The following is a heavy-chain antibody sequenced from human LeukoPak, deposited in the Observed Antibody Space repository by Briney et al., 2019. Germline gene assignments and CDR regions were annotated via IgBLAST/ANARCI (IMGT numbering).Heavy chain of an antibody. CDR3: AREGRTYYDYVWGSYRYRNYYYYYMDV. CDR1: GYTFTSYD. D-gene: IGHD3-16*02. V-gene: IGHV1-8*03. J-gene: IGHJ6*03. CDR2: MNPNSGNT. Sequence: EASVKVSCKASGYTFTSYDINWVRQATGQGLEWMGWMNPNSGNTGYAQKFQGRVTITRNTSISTAYMELSSLRSEDTAVYYCAREGRTYYDYVWGSYRYRNYYYYYMDVWGKGTTVTVSS.